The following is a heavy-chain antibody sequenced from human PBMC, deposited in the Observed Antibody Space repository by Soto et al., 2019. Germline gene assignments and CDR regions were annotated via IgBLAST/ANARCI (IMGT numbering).Heavy chain of an antibody. Sequence: QVQLVQSGAEVKKPGASVKVSCKVSGYTLTELSMHWVRQAPGKGLEWMGGFDPEDGETIYAQKFQGRVTMTEDTSTDTAYMELSSLRSEDTAVYYCATVEQYSSSWYLNDAFDIWGQGTMVTVSS. CDR3: ATVEQYSSSWYLNDAFDI. CDR2: FDPEDGET. D-gene: IGHD6-13*01. J-gene: IGHJ3*02. V-gene: IGHV1-24*01. CDR1: GYTLTELS.